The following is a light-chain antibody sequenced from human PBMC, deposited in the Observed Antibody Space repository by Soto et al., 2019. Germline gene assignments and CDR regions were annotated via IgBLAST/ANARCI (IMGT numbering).Light chain of an antibody. V-gene: IGKV3-15*01. Sequence: EIVLTQSPATLSVSPGDRATLSCRASQSVGSNLAWYQQKPGQAPRLLFYGSTTRATDIPARFSGRGSGTEFTLTISSLQSEDFAVYCCQQYNDWPPYTFGQGTKLEIK. CDR1: QSVGSN. CDR2: GST. J-gene: IGKJ2*01. CDR3: QQYNDWPPYT.